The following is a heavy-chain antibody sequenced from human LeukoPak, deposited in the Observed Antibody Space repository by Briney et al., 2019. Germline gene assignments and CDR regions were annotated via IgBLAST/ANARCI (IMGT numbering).Heavy chain of an antibody. V-gene: IGHV3-21*01. Sequence: GGSLRLSCAASGFTFSSYSMNWVRQAPGKGLEWVSSISSSISYIYYADSVKGRFTISRDNAKNSLYLQMNSLRAEDTAVYYCASPIVGATTIDYWGQGTLVTVSS. CDR2: ISSSISYI. CDR3: ASPIVGATTIDY. J-gene: IGHJ4*02. CDR1: GFTFSSYS. D-gene: IGHD1-26*01.